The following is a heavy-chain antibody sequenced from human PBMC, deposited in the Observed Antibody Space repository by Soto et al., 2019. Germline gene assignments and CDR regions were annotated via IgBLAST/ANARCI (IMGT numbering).Heavy chain of an antibody. Sequence: RASVKVSCKASGYTFTSYGISWVRQAPGQGLEWMGWISAYNGNTNYAQKLQGRVTMTTDTSTSTAYMELRSLRSDDTAVYYCARVYSSGWYLDWFDPWGQGTLVTVSS. J-gene: IGHJ5*02. CDR3: ARVYSSGWYLDWFDP. CDR2: ISAYNGNT. D-gene: IGHD6-19*01. CDR1: GYTFTSYG. V-gene: IGHV1-18*01.